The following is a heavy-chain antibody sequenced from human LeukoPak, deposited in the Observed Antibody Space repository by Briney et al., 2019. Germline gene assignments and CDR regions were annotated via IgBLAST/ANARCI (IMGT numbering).Heavy chain of an antibody. Sequence: PGGSLRLSCAASGFAFSAYGMHWVRQAPGKGLEWVAFIRYDGSNKYYADSVKGRFTISRDNSKNTLYLQMNSLRAEDTAVYYCAKDLEWELLQSDYWGQGTLVTVSS. V-gene: IGHV3-30*02. CDR2: IRYDGSNK. J-gene: IGHJ4*02. CDR1: GFAFSAYG. D-gene: IGHD1-26*01. CDR3: AKDLEWELLQSDY.